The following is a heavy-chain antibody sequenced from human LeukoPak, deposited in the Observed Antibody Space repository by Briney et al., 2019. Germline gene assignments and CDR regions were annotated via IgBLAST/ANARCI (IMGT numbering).Heavy chain of an antibody. CDR1: GFTFSSYG. J-gene: IGHJ4*02. CDR2: ISYDGSNK. Sequence: PGRSLRLSCAASGFTFSSYGMHWVRQAPGKGLEWVAVISYDGSNKYYADSVKGRFTISRDNSKNTLYLQMNSLRAEDTAVYYCAKDRWGDIVVVPAAMLADPFLDYWGQGTLVTVSS. CDR3: AKDRWGDIVVVPAAMLADPFLDY. V-gene: IGHV3-30*18. D-gene: IGHD2-2*01.